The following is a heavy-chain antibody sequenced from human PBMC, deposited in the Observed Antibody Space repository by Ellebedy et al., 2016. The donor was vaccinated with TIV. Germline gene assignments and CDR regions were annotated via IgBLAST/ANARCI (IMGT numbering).Heavy chain of an antibody. CDR2: IYPGDSDT. V-gene: IGHV5-51*01. J-gene: IGHJ4*02. Sequence: GESLKISXEGSGYTFTSYWIGWVRQMPGKGLEWMALIYPGDSDTRYSPSFQGQVTISADKSISTAYLHWSSLKASDTAMYYCARRGVTPRAFDYWGQGTLVTVSS. CDR3: ARRGVTPRAFDY. D-gene: IGHD2-21*02. CDR1: GYTFTSYW.